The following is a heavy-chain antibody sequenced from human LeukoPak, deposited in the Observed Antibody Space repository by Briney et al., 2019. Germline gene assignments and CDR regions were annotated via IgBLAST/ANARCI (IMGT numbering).Heavy chain of an antibody. CDR3: PRGPSSFFDSSGYDLYYYYGMDV. Sequence: ASVTVSFKSSGYTFTINDINWVRHAPGQGLEWKGWMNPNSGNTNYAQNFQGRVTMTRNTSTSTAYMELSSLRSEDTAVYYCPRGPSSFFDSSGYDLYYYYGMDVWGQGATLTVSS. D-gene: IGHD3-22*01. CDR1: GYTFTIND. CDR2: MNPNSGNT. V-gene: IGHV1-8*01. J-gene: IGHJ6*02.